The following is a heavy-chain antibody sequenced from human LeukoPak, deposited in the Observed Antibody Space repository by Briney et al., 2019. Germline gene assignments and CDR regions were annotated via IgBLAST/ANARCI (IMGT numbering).Heavy chain of an antibody. CDR3: ARARYCSSTSCPSPYFYYYMDV. V-gene: IGHV5-51*01. CDR1: GYSFTNHW. D-gene: IGHD2-2*01. J-gene: IGHJ6*03. CDR2: IYPGDSDT. Sequence: GESLKISCKGSGYSFTNHWIGWVRQMPGKGLEWMGIIYPGDSDTRYSPSFQGQVTVSADKSISTAYLQWSSLKASDTAMYYCARARYCSSTSCPSPYFYYYMDVWGKGTTVTVSS.